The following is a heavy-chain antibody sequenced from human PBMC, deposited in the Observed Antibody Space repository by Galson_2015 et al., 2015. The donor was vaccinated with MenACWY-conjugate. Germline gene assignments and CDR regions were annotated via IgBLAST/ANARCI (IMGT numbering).Heavy chain of an antibody. V-gene: IGHV3-53*05. J-gene: IGHJ1*01. Sequence: SLRLSCAASGFIVSTNYMSWVRQAPGKGLECVSVTFIAGNTDYAQRLQGRVTMTRDTSTSTAYMELRSLRSDDTAVYYCARGPADHQEYFQHWGQGTLVTVSS. CDR2: TFIAGNT. D-gene: IGHD2-2*01. CDR3: ARGPADHQEYFQH. CDR1: GFIVSTNY.